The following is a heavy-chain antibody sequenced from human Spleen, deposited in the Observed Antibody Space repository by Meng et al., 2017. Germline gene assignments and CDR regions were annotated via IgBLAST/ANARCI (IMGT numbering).Heavy chain of an antibody. V-gene: IGHV4-59*01. D-gene: IGHD5-12*01. Sequence: SETLSLTCTVSGGSITNYYWSWIRQPPGKGLEWIGYIYYSGSTNYNPSLDSRVTVSVDTSKNQFSLKVTSMAAADTAVYYCARGGLGYSGRYYFDYWGQGTLVTVSS. CDR3: ARGGLGYSGRYYFDY. CDR2: IYYSGST. CDR1: GGSITNYY. J-gene: IGHJ4*02.